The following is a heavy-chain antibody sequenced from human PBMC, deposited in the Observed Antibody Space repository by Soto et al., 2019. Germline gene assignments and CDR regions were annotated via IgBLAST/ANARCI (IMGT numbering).Heavy chain of an antibody. CDR1: GGTFSSYT. Sequence: QVQLVQSGAEVKKPGSSVKVSCKASGGTFSSYTINWVRQARGQGLEWMGRIVPFLDIVNYAQKFQGRVTITADKSTKTAYMELSSLRSEDTGVYYCVSGLYGDAWIDPWGQGALVTISS. J-gene: IGHJ5*02. D-gene: IGHD4-17*01. V-gene: IGHV1-69*02. CDR3: VSGLYGDAWIDP. CDR2: IVPFLDIV.